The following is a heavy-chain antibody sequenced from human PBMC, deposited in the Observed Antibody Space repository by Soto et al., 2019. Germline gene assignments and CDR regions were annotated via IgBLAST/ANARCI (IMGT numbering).Heavy chain of an antibody. J-gene: IGHJ4*02. Sequence: ASVKVSCKASGYTFTSYAMHWVRQAPGKGLEWVSLISSSSSYIYYADSVKGRFTISRDNAKNSLYLQMNSLRAEDTAVYYCARVGYSSGWLPDYWGQGTLVTVSS. CDR2: ISSSSSYI. CDR3: ARVGYSSGWLPDY. V-gene: IGHV3-21*01. D-gene: IGHD6-19*01. CDR1: GYTFTSYA.